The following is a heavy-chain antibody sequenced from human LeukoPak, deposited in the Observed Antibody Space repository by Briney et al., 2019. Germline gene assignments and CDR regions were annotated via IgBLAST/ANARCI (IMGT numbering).Heavy chain of an antibody. CDR1: GFPFSNYW. CDR3: ATVSRSSGRGYFDY. Sequence: GGSLRLSCAASGFPFSNYWMHWVRQAPGKGLVWVSRMNSDGSSTSYADSVKGRFTISRDNAKNTLYLQMNSLRAEDAAVYYCATVSRSSGRGYFDYWGQGTLVTVS. CDR2: MNSDGSST. J-gene: IGHJ4*02. D-gene: IGHD6-19*01. V-gene: IGHV3-74*01.